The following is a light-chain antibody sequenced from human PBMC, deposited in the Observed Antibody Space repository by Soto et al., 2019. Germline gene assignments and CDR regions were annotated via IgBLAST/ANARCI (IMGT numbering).Light chain of an antibody. V-gene: IGKV1-9*01. CDR2: GAS. CDR3: QQLNSFPPSFT. Sequence: DIQLTQSPSFLSASVGDRVTITCRASQGISSYLAWYQQRPGEPPELLIYGASTLRPGVASRFSGSGSGTEFTLTISSLQPEDFATYFCQQLNSFPPSFTFCPGTTVDIK. CDR1: QGISSY. J-gene: IGKJ3*01.